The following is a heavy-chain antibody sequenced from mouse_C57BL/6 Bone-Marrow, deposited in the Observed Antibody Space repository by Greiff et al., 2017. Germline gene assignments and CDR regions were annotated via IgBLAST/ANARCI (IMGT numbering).Heavy chain of an antibody. CDR3: VRGLRRVAY. J-gene: IGHJ3*01. V-gene: IGHV10-3*01. Sequence: EVKLMESGGGLVQPKGSLKLSCAASGFTFNTYAMHWVRPAPGKGLEWVARISSKSSTYATYYADSVKDRFTISRDDSQSMRYLQMNNLKTEDTAMYYCVRGLRRVAYWGQGTLVTVSA. CDR1: GFTFNTYA. D-gene: IGHD2-4*01. CDR2: ISSKSSTYAT.